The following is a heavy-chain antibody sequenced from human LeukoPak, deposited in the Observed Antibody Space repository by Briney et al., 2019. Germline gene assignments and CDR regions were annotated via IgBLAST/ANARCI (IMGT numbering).Heavy chain of an antibody. CDR1: GGSISSSSHY. D-gene: IGHD6-13*01. J-gene: IGHJ5*01. V-gene: IGHV4-39*01. Sequence: PSETLSLTCTVSGGSISSSSHYCGWIRQPPRKGLEWIGNIYYSGSTYYNPSLKSRVTISVDTSKNQFSLKVNSVTAADTAMYFCAGGPNFEQLVSWGQGTLVTVSS. CDR2: IYYSGST. CDR3: AGGPNFEQLVS.